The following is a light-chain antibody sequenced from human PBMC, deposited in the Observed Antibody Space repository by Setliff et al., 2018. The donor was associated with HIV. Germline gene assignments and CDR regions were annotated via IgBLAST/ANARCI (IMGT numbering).Light chain of an antibody. J-gene: IGLJ1*01. CDR1: SSDVGGYDY. V-gene: IGLV2-11*01. Sequence: QSVLTQPRSVSGSPGRSVTISCTGTSSDVGGYDYVSWIQQQPGKAPKLMIYDVTRRPSGVPDRFSGSKSGNTASLTISGLQPEDEADYYCASHRDTNTLEVFGTGTKVTVL. CDR3: ASHRDTNTLEV. CDR2: DVT.